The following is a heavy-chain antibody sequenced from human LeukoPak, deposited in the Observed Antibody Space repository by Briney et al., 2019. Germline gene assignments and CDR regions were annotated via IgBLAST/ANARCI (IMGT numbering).Heavy chain of an antibody. CDR2: ISAYNGNT. J-gene: IGHJ4*02. CDR1: GYTFTSYG. D-gene: IGHD2-15*01. Sequence: GASVTVSCKASGYTFTSYGISWVRQAPGQGLEWMGWISAYNGNTNYAQKLQGRVTMTTDTSTSTAYMELRSLRSDDTAVYYCARTDIVVVVAATAGNFDYWGQGTLVTVSS. V-gene: IGHV1-18*01. CDR3: ARTDIVVVVAATAGNFDY.